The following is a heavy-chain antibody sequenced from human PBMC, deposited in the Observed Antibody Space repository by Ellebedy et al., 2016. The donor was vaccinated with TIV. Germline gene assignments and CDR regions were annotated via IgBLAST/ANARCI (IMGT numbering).Heavy chain of an antibody. D-gene: IGHD6-13*01. J-gene: IGHJ4*02. Sequence: GESLKISCAASGFTFNRQTMSWVRQASGKGPEWVSSINNNGDGTFYADSVKGRFTISRDNAKNTLYLQINSLRAEDTAIYYCVRGGLPAAGDYWGQGTLVTVSS. CDR1: GFTFNRQT. CDR3: VRGGLPAAGDY. CDR2: INNNGDGT. V-gene: IGHV3-23*01.